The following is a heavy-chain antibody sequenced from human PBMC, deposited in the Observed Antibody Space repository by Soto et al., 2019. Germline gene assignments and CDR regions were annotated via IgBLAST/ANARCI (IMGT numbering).Heavy chain of an antibody. J-gene: IGHJ4*02. CDR3: AREGVAYCGGDCYPFFDY. CDR1: GGTFSSYA. V-gene: IGHV1-69*01. CDR2: IIPIFGTA. D-gene: IGHD2-21*02. Sequence: QVQLVQSGAEVKKPGSSVKVSCKASGGTFSSYAISWVRQAPGQGLEWMGGIIPIFGTANYAQKFQGRVTITADESTSTAYMELSSLRSEDTAVYYCAREGVAYCGGDCYPFFDYWGQGPLVTVSS.